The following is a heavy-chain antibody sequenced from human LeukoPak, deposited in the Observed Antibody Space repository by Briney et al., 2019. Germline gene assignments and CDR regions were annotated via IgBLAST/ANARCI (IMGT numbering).Heavy chain of an antibody. V-gene: IGHV4-34*01. D-gene: IGHD6-13*01. CDR1: GGSFSDYY. CDR2: VNPSGST. J-gene: IGHJ3*02. CDR3: ARAAAAAAAFDI. Sequence: PSETLSLTCAVYGGSFSDYYWGWIRQPPGKGLEWIGEVNPSGSTNYSPSLKSRVTISVDTSKNQFSLKLSSVTAADTAVYYCARAAAAAAAFDIWGQGTIVTVSS.